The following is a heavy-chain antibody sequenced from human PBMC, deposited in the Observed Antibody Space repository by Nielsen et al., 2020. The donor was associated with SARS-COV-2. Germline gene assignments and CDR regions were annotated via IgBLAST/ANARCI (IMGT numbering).Heavy chain of an antibody. Sequence: GESLKFSCAASGFTFSSYWMSWVRQAPGKGLEWVANIKQDGSEKYYVDSVKGRFTISRDNAKNSLYLQMNSLRAEDTALYYCAKPASSFDAFDIWGQGTMVTVSS. CDR3: AKPASSFDAFDI. J-gene: IGHJ3*02. V-gene: IGHV3-7*03. D-gene: IGHD2-2*01. CDR2: IKQDGSEK. CDR1: GFTFSSYW.